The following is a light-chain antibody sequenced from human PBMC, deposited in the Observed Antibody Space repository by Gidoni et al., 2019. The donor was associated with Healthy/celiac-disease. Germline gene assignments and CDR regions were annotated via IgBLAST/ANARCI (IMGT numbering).Light chain of an antibody. CDR1: ALPKQY. V-gene: IGLV3-25*02. CDR3: QSADSSGTHVV. J-gene: IGLJ2*01. CDR2: KDS. Sequence: SYELTQPPPVSVSPGQTARITCSGDALPKQYAYWYQQKPGQAPVLVIYKDSERPSGIPERFSGSSSGTTVTLTSSGVQAEDEADYYCQSADSSGTHVVFGGGTKLTVL.